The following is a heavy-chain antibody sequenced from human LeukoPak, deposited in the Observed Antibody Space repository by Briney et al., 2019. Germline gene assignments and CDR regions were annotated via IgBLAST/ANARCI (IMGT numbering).Heavy chain of an antibody. V-gene: IGHV4-59*08. Sequence: SETLSLTCTVSGGSISSYYWSWIRQSPGKGLEWIGYIYYSGSTNYNPSLKSRVTISVDTSKNQFSLKLSSVTAADTAVYYCARLQYSGYDTSGRRYYYYGMDVWGQGTTVTVSS. J-gene: IGHJ6*02. CDR1: GGSISSYY. CDR3: ARLQYSGYDTSGRRYYYYGMDV. D-gene: IGHD5-12*01. CDR2: IYYSGST.